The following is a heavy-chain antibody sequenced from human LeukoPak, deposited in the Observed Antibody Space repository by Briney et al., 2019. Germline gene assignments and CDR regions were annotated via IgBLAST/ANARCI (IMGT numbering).Heavy chain of an antibody. D-gene: IGHD2-15*01. J-gene: IGHJ4*02. V-gene: IGHV3-23*01. CDR2: ISGSGGST. CDR3: AKFLRCSGGSCYSDYFDY. Sequence: PGGSLRLSCAASGFTFSSYAMSWVRQAPGKGLEWVSAISGSGGSTYYADSVKGRFTIPRDNSKNTLYLQMNSLRAEDTAVYYCAKFLRCSGGSCYSDYFDYWGQGTLVTVSS. CDR1: GFTFSSYA.